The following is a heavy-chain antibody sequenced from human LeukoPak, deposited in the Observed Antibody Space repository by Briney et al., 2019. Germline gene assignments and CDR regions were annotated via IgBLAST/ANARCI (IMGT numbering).Heavy chain of an antibody. CDR2: INAGNGNT. V-gene: IGHV1-3*01. CDR1: GYTFTSYA. J-gene: IGHJ5*02. D-gene: IGHD3-3*01. Sequence: ASVKVSCKASGYTFTSYAMHWVRQAPGQRLEWMGWINAGNGNTKYSQKFQGRVTITRDTSASTAYMELSSLRSDDTAVYYCARGFVDYWSGYYRRDWFDPWGQGTLVTVSS. CDR3: ARGFVDYWSGYYRRDWFDP.